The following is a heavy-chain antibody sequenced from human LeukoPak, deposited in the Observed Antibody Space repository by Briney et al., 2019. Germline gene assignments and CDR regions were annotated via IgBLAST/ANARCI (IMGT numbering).Heavy chain of an antibody. D-gene: IGHD5-18*01. Sequence: SETLSLTCAVYGGSFSVYYWSWIRQPPGKRLEWIGEINHSGSTNYNPSLKSRVTISVDTSKNQFSLKLSSVTAADTAVYYCARGPGAYSYGYNYWGQGTLVTVSS. CDR3: ARGPGAYSYGYNY. CDR1: GGSFSVYY. CDR2: INHSGST. V-gene: IGHV4-34*01. J-gene: IGHJ4*02.